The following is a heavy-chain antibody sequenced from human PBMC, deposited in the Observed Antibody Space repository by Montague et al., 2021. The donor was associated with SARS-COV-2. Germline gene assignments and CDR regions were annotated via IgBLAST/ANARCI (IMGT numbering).Heavy chain of an antibody. D-gene: IGHD6-13*01. CDR3: ARGLRIAAAGTGSGYYYGMDV. V-gene: IGHV3-53*04. CDR2: IYSGGST. CDR1: GFTVSSNC. Sequence: SLRLSCAASGFTVSSNCMSWVRQAPGKGLEWVSVIYSGGSTYYAXSVXGRFTISRHNSKNTLYLQMNSLRAEDTAVYYCARGLRIAAAGTGSGYYYGMDVWGQGTTVTVSS. J-gene: IGHJ6*02.